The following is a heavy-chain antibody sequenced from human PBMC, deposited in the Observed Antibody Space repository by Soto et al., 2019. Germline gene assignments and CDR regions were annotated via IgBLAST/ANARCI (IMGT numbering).Heavy chain of an antibody. V-gene: IGHV3-23*01. D-gene: IGHD2-21*01. CDR3: AKALVPAIQAKFGY. J-gene: IGHJ4*02. CDR1: GFIFNNYA. Sequence: VGSLRLSCAASGFIFNNYAMTCVRQSPGKGLEWVPTVTASGGGTFYANSVKGRFTISRDNSRNTLHLQMSSLRVEDTALYYCAKALVPAIQAKFGYWGQGTLFTVSS. CDR2: VTASGGGT.